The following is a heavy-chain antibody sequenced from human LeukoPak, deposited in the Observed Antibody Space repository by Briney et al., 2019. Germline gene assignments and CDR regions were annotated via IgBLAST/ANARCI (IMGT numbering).Heavy chain of an antibody. CDR1: GFTFSSYN. D-gene: IGHD3-10*01. CDR3: ARRRYGSGPNWFDP. V-gene: IGHV3-21*01. CDR2: ISSSSSYI. J-gene: IGHJ5*02. Sequence: GGSLRLSCAASGFTFSSYNMNWVRQAPGKGLEWVSSISSSSSYIYYADSVRGRFTISRDNAKNSLYLQINSLRAEDTAVYYCARRRYGSGPNWFDPWGQGTLVTVSS.